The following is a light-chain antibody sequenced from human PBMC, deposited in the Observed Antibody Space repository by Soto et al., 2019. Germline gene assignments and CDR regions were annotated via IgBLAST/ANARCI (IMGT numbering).Light chain of an antibody. V-gene: IGKV1-27*01. Sequence: DIQMTQSPSSLSASVGDRVTITCRATQDISNYLAWYQQKPGKVPNLLIYAASTLQSGVTSRFSGSGSGTDFTLTISSLQPEDVATYYCQKYNSAPPWTFGQGTTVEI. J-gene: IGKJ1*01. CDR3: QKYNSAPPWT. CDR2: AAS. CDR1: QDISNY.